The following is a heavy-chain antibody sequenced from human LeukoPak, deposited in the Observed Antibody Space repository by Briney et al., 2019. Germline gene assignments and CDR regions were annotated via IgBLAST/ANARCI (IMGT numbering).Heavy chain of an antibody. J-gene: IGHJ6*02. V-gene: IGHV3-21*06. Sequence: GGSLRLSCAASGFTFSTYNMNWVRQAPGKGLEWVSYISYGSNYMYYTDSVKGRFTVSRDNAKNSPYLQMNSLRADDTAVYYCARGLMTTVRGVTKNYYSLDVWGQGTTVTVSS. CDR3: ARGLMTTVRGVTKNYYSLDV. CDR2: ISYGSNYM. CDR1: GFTFSTYN. D-gene: IGHD3-10*01.